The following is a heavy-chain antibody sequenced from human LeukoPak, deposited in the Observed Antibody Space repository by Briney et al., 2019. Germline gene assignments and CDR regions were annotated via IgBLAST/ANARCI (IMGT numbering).Heavy chain of an antibody. V-gene: IGHV3-74*01. Sequence: GGSLRLSCAASGFTLSRYWMHWVRQAPGKGLVWVSRINSDGGSTSYADSVKGRFTISRDNAKNTLYLQVNSLRAEDTAVYYCARGNYYGMDVWGQGTTVTVSS. CDR2: INSDGGST. CDR1: GFTLSRYW. J-gene: IGHJ6*02. CDR3: ARGNYYGMDV.